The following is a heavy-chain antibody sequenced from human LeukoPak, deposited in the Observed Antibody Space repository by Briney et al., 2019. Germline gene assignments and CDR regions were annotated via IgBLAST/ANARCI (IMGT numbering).Heavy chain of an antibody. CDR1: GFTFSSYA. D-gene: IGHD3-3*01. CDR3: ARDRYYDFWSGYYYYGMDV. Sequence: GGSLRLSCAASGFTFSSYAMHWVRQAPGKGLEWVAVISYDGSNKYYADSVKGRFTISRDNSKNTLYLQMNSLRAEDTAVYYCARDRYYDFWSGYYYYGMDVWGQGTTVTVSS. V-gene: IGHV3-30-3*01. J-gene: IGHJ6*02. CDR2: ISYDGSNK.